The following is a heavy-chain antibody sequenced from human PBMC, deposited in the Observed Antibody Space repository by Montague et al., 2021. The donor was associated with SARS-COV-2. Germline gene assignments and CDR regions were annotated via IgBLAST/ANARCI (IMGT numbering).Heavy chain of an antibody. CDR1: TEWVRRNKGV. J-gene: IGHJ4*02. Sequence: SETRSLTCRSSTEWVRRNKGVDTWSTRPTWRDHGRMDDIFYTGNDNYNPSLKSRVTISVDTSNNQFSLKLKSMSAADTAVYYCSRVGNYLGVYWGQGILVTVSS. V-gene: IGHV4-61*10. CDR2: IFYTGND. D-gene: IGHD3-10*01. CDR3: SRVGNYLGVY.